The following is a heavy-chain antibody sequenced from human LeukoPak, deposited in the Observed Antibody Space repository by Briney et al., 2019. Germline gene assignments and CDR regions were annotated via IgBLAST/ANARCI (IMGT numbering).Heavy chain of an antibody. D-gene: IGHD7-27*01. CDR1: GGSISSSNW. V-gene: IGHV4-4*02. CDR3: ARAIRTGLGIGSFDG. Sequence: SETLSLTCGVSGGSISSSNWWSWVRQAPGKGLEWIGEVWHTGNTNYYPSLKSRVTMSVDKSRNQFSLRLSSVTAADTAVYYCARAIRTGLGIGSFDGWGQGTLVTVSS. J-gene: IGHJ4*02. CDR2: VWHTGNT.